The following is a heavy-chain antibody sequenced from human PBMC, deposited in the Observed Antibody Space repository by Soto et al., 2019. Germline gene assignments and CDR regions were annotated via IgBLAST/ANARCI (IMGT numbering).Heavy chain of an antibody. CDR2: IIPIFGTA. V-gene: IGHV1-69*01. D-gene: IGHD3-10*01. CDR3: ARYYGSGIYAYYYGMDV. J-gene: IGHJ6*02. Sequence: QVQLVQSGAEVKKPGSSVKVSCKASGGTFSSYAISWVRQAPGQGLEWMGGIIPIFGTANYAQKFQGRVTITADESTSTAYRELSSRRSEDTAVYYCARYYGSGIYAYYYGMDVWGQGTTVTVSS. CDR1: GGTFSSYA.